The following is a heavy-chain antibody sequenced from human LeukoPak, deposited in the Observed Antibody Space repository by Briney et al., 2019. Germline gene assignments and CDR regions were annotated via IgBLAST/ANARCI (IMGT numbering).Heavy chain of an antibody. D-gene: IGHD3-22*01. CDR3: ARHRYDSSGYAAAEHRVGVGYYFDY. V-gene: IGHV4-59*08. CDR2: IYTNGST. Sequence: SETLSLTCTVSGGSISNYYWSWIRQPPGKGLEWIGDIYTNGSTNYNPSLKSRVTISVDTSKNQFSLKLSSVTAAETAVYYCARHRYDSSGYAAAEHRVGVGYYFDYWGQGTLVTVSS. J-gene: IGHJ4*02. CDR1: GGSISNYY.